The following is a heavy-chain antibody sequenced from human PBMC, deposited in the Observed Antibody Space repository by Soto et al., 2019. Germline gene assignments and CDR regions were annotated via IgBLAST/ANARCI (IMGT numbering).Heavy chain of an antibody. CDR3: ASEVGSPGWFDP. CDR1: GGTFSSYA. D-gene: IGHD1-26*01. J-gene: IGHJ5*02. CDR2: IIPIFGTA. V-gene: IGHV1-69*12. Sequence: QVQLVQSGAEVKKPGSSVKVSCKASGGTFSSYAISWVRQAPGQGLEWMGGIIPIFGTANYAQKFQGRVTMTAVDSTSTAYMELSTLRSQDTAVFYCASEVGSPGWFDPWGQGTLVTVSS.